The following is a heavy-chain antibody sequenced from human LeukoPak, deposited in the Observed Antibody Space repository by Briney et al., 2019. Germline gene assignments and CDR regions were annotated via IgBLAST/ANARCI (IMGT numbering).Heavy chain of an antibody. CDR2: INHSGST. Sequence: PSEALSLTCAVYGGSFSGYYWSWIRQPPGKGLEWIGEINHSGSTNYNPSLKSRVTISVDTSKNQFSLKLSSVTAADTAVYYCARGRRLIVVGHYYHYMDVWGKGTTVTVSS. D-gene: IGHD3-22*01. J-gene: IGHJ6*03. V-gene: IGHV4-34*01. CDR3: ARGRRLIVVGHYYHYMDV. CDR1: GGSFSGYY.